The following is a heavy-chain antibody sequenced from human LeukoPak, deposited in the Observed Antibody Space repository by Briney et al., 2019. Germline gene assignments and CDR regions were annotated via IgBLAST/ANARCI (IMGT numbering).Heavy chain of an antibody. CDR3: ARDLSHYYDSSEGYYYYGMDV. D-gene: IGHD3-22*01. V-gene: IGHV1-46*01. Sequence: ASVKVSCKASGYTFTSYYMRWVRQAPGQGLEWMGIINPSGGSTSYAQKFQGRVTMTRDTSTSTVYMELSSLRSEDTAVYYCARDLSHYYDSSEGYYYYGMDVWGQGTTVTVSS. CDR2: INPSGGST. J-gene: IGHJ6*02. CDR1: GYTFTSYY.